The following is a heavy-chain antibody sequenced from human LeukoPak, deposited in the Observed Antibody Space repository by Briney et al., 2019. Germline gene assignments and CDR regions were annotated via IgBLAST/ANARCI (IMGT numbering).Heavy chain of an antibody. CDR1: GFTFDDYA. D-gene: IGHD2-21*02. V-gene: IGHV3-9*01. Sequence: GGSLRLSCAASGFTFDDYAMHWVRQAPGKGLEWVSGINWNSGSIDYAGSVKGRFAISRDNAMNSLYLQMNTLRPEDTALYYCARAYCGGDCYSDYYMDVWGKGTTVTVSS. CDR3: ARAYCGGDCYSDYYMDV. CDR2: INWNSGSI. J-gene: IGHJ6*03.